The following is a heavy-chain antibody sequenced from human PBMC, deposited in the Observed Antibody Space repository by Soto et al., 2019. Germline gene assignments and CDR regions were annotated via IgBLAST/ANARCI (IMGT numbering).Heavy chain of an antibody. D-gene: IGHD3-10*01. V-gene: IGHV3-30-3*01. Sequence: QVQLVESGGGVVQPGRSLRLSCAASGFTFSSYAMQWVRQAPGKGLEWVAVISYDGSNKYYADSVKGRFTSSRDNSRNTLYLQMNSLRAEDTAVYYCARPDYGSGSYPDYWGQGTLVAVSS. CDR3: ARPDYGSGSYPDY. CDR1: GFTFSSYA. CDR2: ISYDGSNK. J-gene: IGHJ4*02.